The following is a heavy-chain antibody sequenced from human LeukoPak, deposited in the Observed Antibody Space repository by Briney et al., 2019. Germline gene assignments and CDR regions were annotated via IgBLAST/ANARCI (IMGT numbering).Heavy chain of an antibody. D-gene: IGHD4-17*01. CDR2: NKYDGTT. Sequence: SETLSLTCAVPGASFSGYFWNWIRQSPEKGLEWIGENKYDGTTNYNPSLTSRVTMSIDKATNQFHLKVTSLTAADTAVYYCARGPDYYGDYISWFPDAFHIWGQGTLVSVSP. V-gene: IGHV4-34*01. CDR3: ARGPDYYGDYISWFPDAFHI. J-gene: IGHJ3*02. CDR1: GASFSGYF.